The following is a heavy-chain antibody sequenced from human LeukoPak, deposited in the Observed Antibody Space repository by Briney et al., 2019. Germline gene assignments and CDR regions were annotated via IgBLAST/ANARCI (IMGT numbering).Heavy chain of an antibody. Sequence: PGGSLRLSCAASGFTFSSYEMNWVRQAPGKGLEWFSRINSDGSGTSYADSVKGRFTISRDNAKNTLYLQMNSLRAEDTAVYYCARDTPPAYCGGDCYYTFDIWGQGTMVTVSS. CDR3: ARDTPPAYCGGDCYYTFDI. J-gene: IGHJ3*02. D-gene: IGHD2-21*02. V-gene: IGHV3-74*01. CDR1: GFTFSSYE. CDR2: INSDGSGT.